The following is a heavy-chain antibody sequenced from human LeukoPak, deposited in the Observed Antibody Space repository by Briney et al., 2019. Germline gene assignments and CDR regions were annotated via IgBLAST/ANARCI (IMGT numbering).Heavy chain of an antibody. CDR1: GGSISSYY. Sequence: SETLSLTCTVSGGSISSYYWSWIRQPPGKGLEWIGYIYYSGSTNYNPSLKSRVTISVDTSKNQFSLKLSSVTAADTAVYYCARHKGLGTDFFDYWGQGTLVTVSS. D-gene: IGHD7-27*01. V-gene: IGHV4-59*08. CDR2: IYYSGST. CDR3: ARHKGLGTDFFDY. J-gene: IGHJ4*02.